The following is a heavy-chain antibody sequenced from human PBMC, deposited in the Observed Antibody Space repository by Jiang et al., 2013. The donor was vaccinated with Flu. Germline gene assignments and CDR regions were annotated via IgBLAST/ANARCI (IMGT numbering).Heavy chain of an antibody. CDR3: AKALAAVSYYGMDV. V-gene: IGHV3-23*01. J-gene: IGHJ6*04. CDR2: ISGSGGST. Sequence: QLLESGGGLVQPGGSLRLSCAASGFTFSSYAMSWVRQAPGKGLEWVSAISGSGGSTYYADSVKGRFTISRDNSKNTLYLQMNSLRAEDTAVYYCAKALAAVSYYGMDVWGKGTTVTVSS. D-gene: IGHD6-13*01. CDR1: GFTFSSYA.